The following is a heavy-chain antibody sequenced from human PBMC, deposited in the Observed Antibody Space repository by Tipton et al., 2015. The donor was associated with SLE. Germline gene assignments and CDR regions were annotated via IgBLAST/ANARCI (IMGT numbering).Heavy chain of an antibody. V-gene: IGHV4-34*01. CDR3: ARSVDILTAYWFDP. CDR2: IHHSGST. J-gene: IGHJ5*02. D-gene: IGHD3-9*01. CDR1: GGSISSLS. Sequence: TLSLTCTVSGGSISSLSWSWIRQPPGKGLEWIGEIHHSGSTNYNPSLKSRLTILLDTSKTQFFLRLTSMTAADTAVYYCARSVDILTAYWFDPWGQGTLVTVSS.